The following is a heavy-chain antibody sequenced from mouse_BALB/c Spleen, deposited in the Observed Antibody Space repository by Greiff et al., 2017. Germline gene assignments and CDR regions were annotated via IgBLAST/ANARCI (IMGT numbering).Heavy chain of an antibody. V-gene: IGHV5-17*02. CDR3: ARSRGEYGNYGDY. D-gene: IGHD2-10*02. J-gene: IGHJ2*01. CDR1: GFTFSSFG. Sequence: EVQVVESGGGLVQPGGSRKLSCAASGFTFSSFGMHWVRQAPEKGLEWVAYISSGSSTIYYADTVKGRFTISRDNPKNTLFLQMTSLRSEDTAMYYCARSRGEYGNYGDYWGQGTTLTVSS. CDR2: ISSGSSTI.